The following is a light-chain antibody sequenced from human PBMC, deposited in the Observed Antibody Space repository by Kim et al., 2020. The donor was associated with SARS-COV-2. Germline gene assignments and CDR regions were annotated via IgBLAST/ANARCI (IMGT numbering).Light chain of an antibody. CDR3: NSRDSNDNVV. V-gene: IGLV3-19*01. CDR2: GKN. Sequence: VALGHTVRITCRGDSLRSYYAPWYQQKPGQAPILVIYGKNNRPSGIPDRFSGSNSGNTASLTITGTQAGDEADYYCNSRDSNDNVVFGGGTQLTVL. J-gene: IGLJ2*01. CDR1: SLRSYY.